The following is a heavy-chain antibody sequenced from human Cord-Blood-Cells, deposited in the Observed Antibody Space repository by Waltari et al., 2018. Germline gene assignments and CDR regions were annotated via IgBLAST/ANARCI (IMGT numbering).Heavy chain of an antibody. Sequence: EVQLVESGGGLVKPGGSLRLSCAAYGFTFSSHSMNWVRQAPGKGLELVSSISSSRSYIYYADSVKVRFTISRDNAKNSLYLQMNSLRAEDTAVYYCARVKVRQLVPLNNIDYWGQGTLVTVSS. J-gene: IGHJ4*02. CDR1: GFTFSSHS. V-gene: IGHV3-21*01. D-gene: IGHD6-6*01. CDR2: ISSSRSYI. CDR3: ARVKVRQLVPLNNIDY.